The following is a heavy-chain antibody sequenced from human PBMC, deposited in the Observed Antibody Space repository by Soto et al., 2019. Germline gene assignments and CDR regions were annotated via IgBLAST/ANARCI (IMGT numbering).Heavy chain of an antibody. CDR1: GFTFGYYS. Sequence: GGSLRLSCAASGFTFGYYSMNWVRQAPGKGLEWVSSIGTSGSYISYTDSVKGRFTVSRDNAKNSLYLQMNSLRAEDTAVYYCASDCTNGVCWAFNYWGQGTPVTGSS. CDR3: ASDCTNGVCWAFNY. V-gene: IGHV3-21*04. J-gene: IGHJ4*02. CDR2: IGTSGSYI. D-gene: IGHD2-8*01.